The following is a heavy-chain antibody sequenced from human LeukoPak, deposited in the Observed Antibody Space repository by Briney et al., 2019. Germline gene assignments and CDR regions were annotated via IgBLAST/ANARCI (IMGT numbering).Heavy chain of an antibody. CDR1: GFTFSSYA. D-gene: IGHD2-2*01. J-gene: IGHJ6*02. Sequence: PGGSLRLSCAASGFTFSSYAMHWVRQAPGKGLEWVGRIKSKANGGTTDYAAPVKGRFTISRDDSKNTLYLQMNSLKTEDTAVYYCTTVRGYCSSTSCFVGVGMDVWGQGTTVTVSS. CDR2: IKSKANGGTT. CDR3: TTVRGYCSSTSCFVGVGMDV. V-gene: IGHV3-15*07.